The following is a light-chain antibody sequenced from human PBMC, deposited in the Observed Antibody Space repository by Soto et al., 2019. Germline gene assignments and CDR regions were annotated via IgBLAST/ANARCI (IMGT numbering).Light chain of an antibody. CDR2: EVS. CDR1: SSDVGGYNY. CDR3: SSYAGSPFVV. Sequence: QSVLAQPPSASGSPGQSVTISCTGSSSDVGGYNYVSWYQQHPGKAPKLLIYEVSKRPSGVPDRFSGSKSCNTASLTISGLQAEDEADYYCSSYAGSPFVVFGTGTKVTVL. J-gene: IGLJ1*01. V-gene: IGLV2-8*01.